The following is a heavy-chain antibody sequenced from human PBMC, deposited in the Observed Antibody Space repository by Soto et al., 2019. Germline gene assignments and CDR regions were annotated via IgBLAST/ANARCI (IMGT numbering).Heavy chain of an antibody. D-gene: IGHD2-15*01. CDR2: TYYRSKWYK. Sequence: PSPTLSLTCAISGDSVSSNSAAWNWIRQSPSRGLEWLGRTYYRSKWYKEYAASVRSRITINPDTSKNQFSLQLNSVSPEDTAVYYCVRTVGWLDPWGQGILVTVSS. CDR1: GDSVSSNSAA. J-gene: IGHJ5*02. V-gene: IGHV6-1*01. CDR3: VRTVGWLDP.